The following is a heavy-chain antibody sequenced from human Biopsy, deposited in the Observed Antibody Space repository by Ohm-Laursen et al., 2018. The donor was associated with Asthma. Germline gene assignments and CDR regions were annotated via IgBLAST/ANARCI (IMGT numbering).Heavy chain of an antibody. Sequence: SDTLSLTCRVSGASVSTPNYWAWIRQPPGKRLEWVGRVYYTWNTYYNQSLKIQLGLSVDTSRYHYSLRLRSETAADTAVYYCARHWSGNGWHDTYSWFDPWGQGSQVTVSS. CDR3: ARHWSGNGWHDTYSWFDP. CDR1: GASVSTPNY. CDR2: VYYTWNT. J-gene: IGHJ5*01. D-gene: IGHD1-1*01. V-gene: IGHV4-38-2*01.